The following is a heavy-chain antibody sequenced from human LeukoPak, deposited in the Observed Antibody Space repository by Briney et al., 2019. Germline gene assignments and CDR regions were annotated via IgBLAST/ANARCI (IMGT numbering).Heavy chain of an antibody. Sequence: ASVKVSCKASGGAFSSYAISWVRQAPGQGLEWMGGIIPIFGTANYAQKFQGRVTIIADESRSTSYMELSSLRSEDTAVYYCAREIAARQKHYFDYWGQGTLVTVSS. V-gene: IGHV1-69*13. CDR3: AREIAARQKHYFDY. D-gene: IGHD6-6*01. CDR1: GGAFSSYA. J-gene: IGHJ4*02. CDR2: IIPIFGTA.